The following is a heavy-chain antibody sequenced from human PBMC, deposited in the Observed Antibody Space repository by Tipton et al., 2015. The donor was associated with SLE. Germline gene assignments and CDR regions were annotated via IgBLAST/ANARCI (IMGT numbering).Heavy chain of an antibody. CDR2: INHSGGTT. D-gene: IGHD5-12*01. V-gene: IGHV4-34*01. J-gene: IGHJ4*02. Sequence: TLSLTCSVYGGSFSGYYWTWIRQPPGKGPEWIGEINHSGGTTIYNPSLKSRVTILVGSSNAQFSLRLTSVTAADTAVYYCARRYGGYALGFWSQGTLVTVSS. CDR3: ARRYGGYALGF. CDR1: GGSFSGYY.